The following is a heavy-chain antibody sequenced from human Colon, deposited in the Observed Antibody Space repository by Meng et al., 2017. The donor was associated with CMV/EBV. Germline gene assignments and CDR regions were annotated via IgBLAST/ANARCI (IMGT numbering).Heavy chain of an antibody. CDR1: GGSISSGNSY. CDR3: ARGRGIAADSRTYYFDS. J-gene: IGHJ4*01. CDR2: VDNSGST. Sequence: PPRQGAGPGLLKPSETLSLTCSVSGGSISSGNSYWGWIRQSPGKGLEWIGCVDNSGSTYYTPSLKSRVTISIDTSNTLFSLTLKSVTAADTAVYYCARGRGIAADSRTYYFDSWGHGTLVTVSS. D-gene: IGHD6-13*01. V-gene: IGHV4-39*07.